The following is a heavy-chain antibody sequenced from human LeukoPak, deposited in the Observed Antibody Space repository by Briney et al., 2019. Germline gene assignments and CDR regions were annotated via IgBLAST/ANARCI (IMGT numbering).Heavy chain of an antibody. CDR3: ARDYYGSGSNLYGMDV. V-gene: IGHV1-69*04. CDR2: IIPILGIA. D-gene: IGHD3-10*01. J-gene: IGHJ6*02. Sequence: SVKVSCKASGGTFSSYAISWVRQAPGQGLEWMGRIIPILGIANYAQKFQGRVTITTDESTSTAYMELSSLRSEDTAVYYCARDYYGSGSNLYGMDVWGQGTTVTVSS. CDR1: GGTFSSYA.